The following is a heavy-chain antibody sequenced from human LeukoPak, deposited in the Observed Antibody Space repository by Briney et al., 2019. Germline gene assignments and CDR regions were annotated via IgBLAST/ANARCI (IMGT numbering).Heavy chain of an antibody. V-gene: IGHV3-48*03. D-gene: IGHD6-13*01. CDR2: ISGSGGST. Sequence: GGSLRLSCATSGFTFGYYEMNWVRQAPGKGLEWVSAISGSGGSTYYADSVKGRFTISRDNAKNSLYLQMNSLRAEDTAVYYCANSEQLVSFDYWGQGTLVTVSS. CDR3: ANSEQLVSFDY. CDR1: GFTFGYYE. J-gene: IGHJ4*02.